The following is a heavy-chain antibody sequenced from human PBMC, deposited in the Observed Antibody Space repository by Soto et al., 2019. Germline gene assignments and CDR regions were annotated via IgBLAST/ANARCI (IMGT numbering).Heavy chain of an antibody. V-gene: IGHV1-18*01. CDR3: ARDVTYYYDSSGSYFDY. J-gene: IGHJ4*02. D-gene: IGHD3-22*01. CDR2: ISAYNGNT. CDR1: GYTFTSYG. Sequence: ASVKVSCKASGYTFTSYGISWVRQAPGQGLEWMGWISAYNGNTNYAQKLQGRVTMTTDTSTSTAYMELRGLRSDDTAVYYCARDVTYYYDSSGSYFDYWGQGTLVTVSS.